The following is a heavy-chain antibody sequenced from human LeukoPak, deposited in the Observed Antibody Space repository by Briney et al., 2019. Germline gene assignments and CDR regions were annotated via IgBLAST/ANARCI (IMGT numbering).Heavy chain of an antibody. CDR1: GFTFSSYA. CDR3: AKDRMQQLVFDY. Sequence: PGGSLRLSCAASGFTFSSYAMSWVRQAPGKGLEWVSAISGSGGSTYYADSVKGRFAISRDNSKNTLYLQMNSLRAEDTAVYYCAKDRMQQLVFDYWGQGTLVTVSS. D-gene: IGHD6-13*01. CDR2: ISGSGGST. V-gene: IGHV3-23*01. J-gene: IGHJ4*02.